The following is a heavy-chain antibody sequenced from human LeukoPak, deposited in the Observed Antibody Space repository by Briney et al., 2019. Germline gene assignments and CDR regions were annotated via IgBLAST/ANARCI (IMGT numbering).Heavy chain of an antibody. D-gene: IGHD5-18*01. Sequence: ASVKVSCETSGYTFTSYGISWVRQAPGQGLEWMGWISAYNGNTNYAQKLQGRVTMTTDTSTSTAYMELRSLRSDDTAVYYCARVDIAMDFDYWGQGTLDTVSS. J-gene: IGHJ4*02. CDR2: ISAYNGNT. V-gene: IGHV1-18*01. CDR1: GYTFTSYG. CDR3: ARVDIAMDFDY.